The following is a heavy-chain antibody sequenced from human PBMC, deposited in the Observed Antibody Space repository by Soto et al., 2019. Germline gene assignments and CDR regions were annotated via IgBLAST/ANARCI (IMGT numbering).Heavy chain of an antibody. D-gene: IGHD3-3*01. CDR2: ISGGGVSI. V-gene: IGHV3-23*01. CDR1: GFTFTNYA. Sequence: PGGSLRLSCVASGFTFTNYAMNWVRQAPGKGLEWVSGISGGGVSIYYSDSVKGRFTISRDNSKNTLYLQMNSLRAEDTAVYYCARTTLLRFLEWYRPRTFDYWGQGTLVTVSS. CDR3: ARTTLLRFLEWYRPRTFDY. J-gene: IGHJ4*02.